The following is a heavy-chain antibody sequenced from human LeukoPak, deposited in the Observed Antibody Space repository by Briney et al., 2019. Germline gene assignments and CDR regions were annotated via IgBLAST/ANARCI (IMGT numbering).Heavy chain of an antibody. CDR2: ISSSGSTI. J-gene: IGHJ4*02. CDR3: ARDISYDFWSGPFDY. D-gene: IGHD3-3*01. Sequence: GGSLRLSCAASGFTFSSYSMNWVRQAPGKGLEWVSYISSSGSTIYYADSVKGRFTISRDNAKNSLYLQMNSLRAEDTAVYYCARDISYDFWSGPFDYWGQGILVTVSS. V-gene: IGHV3-48*04. CDR1: GFTFSSYS.